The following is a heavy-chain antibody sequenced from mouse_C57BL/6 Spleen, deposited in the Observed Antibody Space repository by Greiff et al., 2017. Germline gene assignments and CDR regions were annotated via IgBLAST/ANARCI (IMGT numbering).Heavy chain of an antibody. V-gene: IGHV1-76*01. J-gene: IGHJ1*03. D-gene: IGHD1-1*01. Sequence: QVQLKESGPELVRPSPSVKLSCKVSGFTFTDYYLNWVKQRPGQGLEWIAMIYPGSGNTYSNEKFNGNATPTAKKSSSTAYMQLSSLTSEDSAVYFCARSDDYYSGSNYWYFDVWGTGTTVTVSS. CDR2: IYPGSGNT. CDR3: ARSDDYYSGSNYWYFDV. CDR1: GFTFTDYY.